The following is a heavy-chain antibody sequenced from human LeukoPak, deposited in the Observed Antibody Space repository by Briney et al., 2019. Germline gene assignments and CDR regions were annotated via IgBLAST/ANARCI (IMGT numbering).Heavy chain of an antibody. D-gene: IGHD4-17*01. CDR2: IYYSGST. V-gene: IGHV4-31*03. CDR1: GGSISSSGYY. J-gene: IGHJ4*02. Sequence: PSQTLSLTCTVSGGSISSSGYYWSGIRQHPGKGLEWIGYIYYSGSTYYNPSLKSRVTISVDTSKNQFSLTLTSVTAADTAVYYCARKGFGDYKFDYWGQGTLVTVSS. CDR3: ARKGFGDYKFDY.